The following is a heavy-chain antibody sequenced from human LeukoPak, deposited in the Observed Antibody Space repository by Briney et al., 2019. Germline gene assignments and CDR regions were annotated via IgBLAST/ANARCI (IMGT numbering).Heavy chain of an antibody. J-gene: IGHJ4*02. Sequence: GRSLRLSCAASAATFTTYGTKWVRQAAGAGMEDTTRNRRNGDSTHYAASEKGRITISRDNVQNTLYLQTNSLRAKDTALYSCATEGFYYWGWGTQVTVTS. V-gene: IGHV3-23*01. CDR3: ATEGFYY. CDR1: AATFTTYG. CDR2: NRRNGDST.